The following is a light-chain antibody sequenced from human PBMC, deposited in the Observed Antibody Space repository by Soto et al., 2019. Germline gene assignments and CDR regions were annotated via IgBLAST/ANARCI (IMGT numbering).Light chain of an antibody. V-gene: IGKV3-15*01. CDR3: QQYNNSPLT. Sequence: IVMTQSPATLSVSPGERATLSCRASQSVGSNLAWYQQTPGQAPRLLMYGAPTRAAGLPARFSGSGSGTEFTLSISSLQSEDFAVYYCQQYNNSPLTFGGGTKVEIK. CDR2: GAP. CDR1: QSVGSN. J-gene: IGKJ4*01.